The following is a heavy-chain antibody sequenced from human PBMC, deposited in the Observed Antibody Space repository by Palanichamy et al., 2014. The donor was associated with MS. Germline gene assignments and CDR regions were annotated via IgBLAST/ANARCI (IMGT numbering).Heavy chain of an antibody. V-gene: IGHV3-74*01. D-gene: IGHD7-27*01. Sequence: EVQLVESGGGLVQPGGSLRLSCAASGFTFSSYWMHWVRQAPGKGLVWVSRINSDGSSTSYADSVKGRFTISRDNAENTLYLQMNSLRAEDTAVYYCARDGELGREDAFDIWGQGTMVTVSS. CDR3: ARDGELGREDAFDI. J-gene: IGHJ3*02. CDR1: GFTFSSYW. CDR2: INSDGSST.